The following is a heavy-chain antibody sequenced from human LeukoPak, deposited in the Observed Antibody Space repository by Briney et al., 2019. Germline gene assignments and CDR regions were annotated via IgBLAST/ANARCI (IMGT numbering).Heavy chain of an antibody. V-gene: IGHV4-38-2*01. Sequence: KPSETLSLTCAVSGYSISSGYYWGWFRQPPGKGLEWLGCMYHSGSTYYNPSLKSRVTISVDTSKNQFSLKLSSVTAADTAVYSCAGQGGSSSPYYYYMDVWGKGTTVTVSS. D-gene: IGHD6-13*01. CDR2: MYHSGST. CDR1: GYSISSGYY. CDR3: AGQGGSSSPYYYYMDV. J-gene: IGHJ6*03.